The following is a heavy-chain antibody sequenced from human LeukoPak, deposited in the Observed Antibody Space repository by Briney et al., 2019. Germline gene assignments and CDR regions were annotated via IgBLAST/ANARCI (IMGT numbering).Heavy chain of an antibody. CDR3: AKEFYVPASTNWFDP. J-gene: IGHJ5*02. CDR2: ISGSGDST. CDR1: GFTFSSYG. V-gene: IGHV3-23*01. Sequence: HPGGSLRLSCAASGFTFSSYGMSWVRQAPGKGLEWVSAISGSGDSTYYADSVKGRFTISRDNSNNTLYLQVNSLRAEETAVYYCAKEFYVPASTNWFDPWGQGTLVTVSS. D-gene: IGHD2-15*01.